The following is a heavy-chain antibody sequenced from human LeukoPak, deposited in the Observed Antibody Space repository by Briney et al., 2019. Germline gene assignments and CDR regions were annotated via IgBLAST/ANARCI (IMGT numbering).Heavy chain of an antibody. J-gene: IGHJ4*02. Sequence: SETLSPTCTVSGGSISSYYWSWIRQPPGKGLEWIGYIYYSGSTNYNPSLKSRVTISVDTSKNQFSLKLSSVTAADTAVYYCAREGMAGTGFDYWGQGTLVTVSS. CDR3: AREGMAGTGFDY. CDR2: IYYSGST. V-gene: IGHV4-59*01. CDR1: GGSISSYY. D-gene: IGHD6-19*01.